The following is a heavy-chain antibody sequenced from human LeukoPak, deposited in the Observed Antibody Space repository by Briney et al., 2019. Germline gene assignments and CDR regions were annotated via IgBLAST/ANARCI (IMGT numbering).Heavy chain of an antibody. D-gene: IGHD2-2*01. CDR1: GFTFSSYG. CDR3: AKERYCSSTSCSEAGYYYYGMDV. V-gene: IGHV3-30*18. Sequence: GGSLRLSCAASGFTFSSYGMHWVRQAPGKGLEWVAVISYDGSNKYYADSVKGRFTISRDNSKNTLYLQMNSLRAEDTAVYYCAKERYCSSTSCSEAGYYYYGMDVWAKGPRSPSP. CDR2: ISYDGSNK. J-gene: IGHJ6*02.